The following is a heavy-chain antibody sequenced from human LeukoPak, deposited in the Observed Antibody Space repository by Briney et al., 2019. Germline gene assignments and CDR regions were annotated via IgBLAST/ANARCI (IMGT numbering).Heavy chain of an antibody. CDR3: ARVYRDYYDSSGYIDY. Sequence: GGSLRLSCAASGFTFSSYSMNWVRQAPGKGLEWVSSISSSSSYIYYADSVKGRFTISRDNAKNSLYLQTNSLRAEDTAVYYCARVYRDYYDSSGYIDYWGQGTLVTVSS. V-gene: IGHV3-21*01. D-gene: IGHD3-22*01. CDR2: ISSSSSYI. J-gene: IGHJ4*02. CDR1: GFTFSSYS.